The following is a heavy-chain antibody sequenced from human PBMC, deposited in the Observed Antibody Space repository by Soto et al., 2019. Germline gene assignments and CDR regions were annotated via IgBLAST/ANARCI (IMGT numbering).Heavy chain of an antibody. V-gene: IGHV3-53*01. J-gene: IGHJ6*02. CDR1: GFTVSSNY. Sequence: GGSLRLSCAASGFTVSSNYMSWVRQAPGKGLEWVSVIYSGGSTYYADSVKGRFTISRDNSKNTLYLQMNSRRAEDTAVYYWARYFDWLPHNYYYYGMDVWGQGTTVTVSS. D-gene: IGHD3-9*01. CDR3: ARYFDWLPHNYYYYGMDV. CDR2: IYSGGST.